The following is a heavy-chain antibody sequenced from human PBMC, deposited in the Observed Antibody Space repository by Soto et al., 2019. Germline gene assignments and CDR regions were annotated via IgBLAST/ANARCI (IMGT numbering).Heavy chain of an antibody. D-gene: IGHD3-10*01. J-gene: IGHJ6*02. CDR2: ISYDGTNT. Sequence: PGGSLRLSCAASGFTFSTYAVHWVRQAPGKGLEWVAVISYDGTNTYYADSVKGRFTISRDNSKNTLYLQMNSLRPEDTAVYYCARDIYYYGSGKYYYYYYGVDVWGQGTTVTVSS. CDR1: GFTFSTYA. CDR3: ARDIYYYGSGKYYYYYYGVDV. V-gene: IGHV3-30-3*01.